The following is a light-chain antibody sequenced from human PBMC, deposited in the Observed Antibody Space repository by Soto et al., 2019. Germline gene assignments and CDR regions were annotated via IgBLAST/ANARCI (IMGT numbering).Light chain of an antibody. CDR2: KAS. V-gene: IGKV1-5*03. CDR3: QHYNSYSEA. Sequence: DIQMTQSPSTLSGSVGERVTITCRSSHTISSWLAWYHQKPGEAPKLLIYKASTLKSGVPSRFRGSGSGTELTLTISSLQPDDFETYYCQHYNSYSEAFGQGTTVDIK. J-gene: IGKJ1*01. CDR1: HTISSW.